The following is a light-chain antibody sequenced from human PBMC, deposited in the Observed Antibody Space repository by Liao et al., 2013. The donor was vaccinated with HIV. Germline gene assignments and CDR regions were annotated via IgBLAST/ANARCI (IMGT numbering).Light chain of an antibody. CDR2: YDS. J-gene: IGLJ3*02. Sequence: SYELTQPPSVSVAPGTTATITCGGDNIGGRSVHWYQHKAGQAPHLVISYDSDRPSGIPERFSGSKSGTTATLTISRVEAGDXADYYCQVWDSSSDHWGFGGGTKLTVL. V-gene: IGLV3-21*04. CDR1: NIGGRS. CDR3: QVWDSSSDHWG.